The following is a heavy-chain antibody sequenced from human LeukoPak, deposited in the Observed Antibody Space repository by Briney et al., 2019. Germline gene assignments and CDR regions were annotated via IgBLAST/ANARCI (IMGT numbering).Heavy chain of an antibody. V-gene: IGHV3-20*04. CDR3: AREETTMVRGPFDY. D-gene: IGHD3-10*01. CDR2: INWNGGST. J-gene: IGHJ4*02. Sequence: GGSLRLSCAASGFTFDDYGMSWVRQAPGKGLEWVSGINWNGGSTGYANSVKGRFTISRDNSKNTLYLQMGSLRAEDMAVYYCAREETTMVRGPFDYWGQGTLVTVSS. CDR1: GFTFDDYG.